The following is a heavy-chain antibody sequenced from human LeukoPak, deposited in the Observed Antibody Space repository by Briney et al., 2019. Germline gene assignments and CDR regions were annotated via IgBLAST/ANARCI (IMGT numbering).Heavy chain of an antibody. CDR1: GGSISGYY. J-gene: IGHJ4*02. D-gene: IGHD6-19*01. CDR2: IYYSGST. CDR3: ARLASSGWSHCDY. V-gene: IGHV4-59*08. Sequence: SESLSLTCTVSGGSISGYYWSWIRQPPGKGPEWIGYIYYSGSTNCNPSLKTRVTISVDTSKNQFSLKMNSVTAADTAVYYCARLASSGWSHCDYWGQGTLLTVSS.